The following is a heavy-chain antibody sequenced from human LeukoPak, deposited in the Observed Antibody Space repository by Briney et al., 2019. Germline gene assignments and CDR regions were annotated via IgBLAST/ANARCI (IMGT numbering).Heavy chain of an antibody. J-gene: IGHJ4*02. V-gene: IGHV1-18*01. D-gene: IGHD4-17*01. CDR3: ARSAIDYGRFYYFDY. CDR1: GYTFTSYG. CDR2: ISAYNGNT. Sequence: ASVKVSCKASGYTFTSYGISWVRQAPGQGLEWMGWISAYNGNTNYAQKLQGRVTMTTDTSTSTAYMELRSLRSDDTAVYYCARSAIDYGRFYYFDYWGQGTLVAVSS.